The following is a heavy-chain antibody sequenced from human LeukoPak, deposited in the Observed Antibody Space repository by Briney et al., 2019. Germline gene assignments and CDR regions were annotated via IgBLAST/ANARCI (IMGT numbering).Heavy chain of an antibody. CDR3: ARSSSWTGVNFDY. Sequence: SETLSLTCTVSGVSITTYYWTWLRQPPGKRLEWIGCVYSTGTTNYNPSLKSRITITVDTSKNQFSLKLSSVTAADTAVYYCARSSSWTGVNFDYWGQGNLVTVSS. CDR2: VYSTGTT. D-gene: IGHD1-14*01. CDR1: GVSITTYY. V-gene: IGHV4-59*01. J-gene: IGHJ4*02.